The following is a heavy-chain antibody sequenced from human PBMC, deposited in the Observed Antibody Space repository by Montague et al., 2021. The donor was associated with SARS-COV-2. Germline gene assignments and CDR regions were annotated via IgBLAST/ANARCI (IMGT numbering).Heavy chain of an antibody. CDR3: AREYRIELWQTNWYFGL. J-gene: IGHJ2*01. D-gene: IGHD5-18*01. CDR2: IYHSGNT. Sequence: SETLSFTCSVSGGSISGYYWSWIRQPPGKGREWIGYIYHSGNTKYNPSLKSRVSISVDTSKNQFSLRLSSVTAADTAVYYCAREYRIELWQTNWYFGLWGRGTLVTISS. V-gene: IGHV4-59*01. CDR1: GGSISGYY.